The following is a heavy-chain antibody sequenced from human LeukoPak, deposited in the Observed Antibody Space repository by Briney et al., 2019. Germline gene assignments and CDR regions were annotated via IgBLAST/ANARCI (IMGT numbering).Heavy chain of an antibody. Sequence: SGPTLVNPTETLTLTCTVSGFSLSNARMGVSWIRQPPGKALEWLAHIFSNDEKSYSTSLKSRLTISKDTSKSQVVLTMTNMDPVDTATYYCAGSSSWYAFDYWGQGTLVTVSS. CDR2: IFSNDEK. CDR3: AGSSSWYAFDY. D-gene: IGHD6-13*01. J-gene: IGHJ4*02. CDR1: GFSLSNARMG. V-gene: IGHV2-26*01.